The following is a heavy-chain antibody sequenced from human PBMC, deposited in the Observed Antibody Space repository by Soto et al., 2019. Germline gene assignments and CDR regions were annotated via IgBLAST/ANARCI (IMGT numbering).Heavy chain of an antibody. Sequence: SETLSLTCAVSGGSISSGGYSWSWIRQPPGKGLEWIGYIYHSGSTYYNQSLKSRVTISVDRSKNQFSLKLSFVTAADTAVYYCARGDFWSGYGMDVWGQGTTVTVSS. CDR3: ARGDFWSGYGMDV. J-gene: IGHJ6*02. D-gene: IGHD3-3*01. CDR1: GGSISSGGYS. CDR2: IYHSGST. V-gene: IGHV4-30-2*01.